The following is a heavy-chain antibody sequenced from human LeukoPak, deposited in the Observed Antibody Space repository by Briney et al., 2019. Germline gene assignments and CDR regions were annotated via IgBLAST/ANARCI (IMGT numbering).Heavy chain of an antibody. CDR3: ARRYCSSTSCYYFDY. CDR2: ISVNRGGT. J-gene: IGHJ4*02. D-gene: IGHD2-2*01. V-gene: IGHV1-2*02. CDR1: GYTFTDYY. Sequence: ASLKVSCKASGYTFTDYYMHWVRQAPGQGLEWMGWISVNRGGTNYAQRFQGRVTMTRDTSITTAYMELSRLKSDDTAVYCCARRYCSSTSCYYFDYWGQGTLVTVSS.